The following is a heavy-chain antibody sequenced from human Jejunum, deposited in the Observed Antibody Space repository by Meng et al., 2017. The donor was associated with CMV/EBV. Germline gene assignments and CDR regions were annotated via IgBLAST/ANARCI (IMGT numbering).Heavy chain of an antibody. CDR2: IKTKTDFGTI. J-gene: IGHJ4*02. CDR1: GFTFSNAG. Sequence: ASGFTFSNAGMTWVRHAPGKGLEWVGRIKTKTDFGTIDYATAVEGRFTISRDDSKNTLYVEMSSLKTEDTAVYYCTTARSYGSSDYWGQGTLVTVSS. V-gene: IGHV3-15*01. CDR3: TTARSYGSSDY. D-gene: IGHD6-6*01.